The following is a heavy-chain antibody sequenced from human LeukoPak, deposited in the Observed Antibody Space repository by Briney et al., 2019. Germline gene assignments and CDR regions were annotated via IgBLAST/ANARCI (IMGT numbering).Heavy chain of an antibody. V-gene: IGHV4-4*07. CDR1: GGSISSYY. J-gene: IGHJ4*02. D-gene: IGHD3-10*01. CDR3: ARESVRGVIGGLGF. Sequence: SETLSLTCTVSGGSISSYYWSWIWHPPGQGLEWIGRIYTSGSTNYNPSLKSRVTMSVDTSKNQFSLKLSSVTAADTAVYYCARESVRGVIGGLGFWGEGTLVTVSS. CDR2: IYTSGST.